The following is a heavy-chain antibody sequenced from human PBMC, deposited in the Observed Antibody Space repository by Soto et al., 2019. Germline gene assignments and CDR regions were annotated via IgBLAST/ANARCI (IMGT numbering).Heavy chain of an antibody. CDR3: AVVDISEKNGETYSSAMDV. V-gene: IGHV1-69*01. J-gene: IGHJ6*02. CDR2: IIPSIGTT. Sequence: QVQLVQSGPAVTKPGSSVKVSCTASGGTLSRYAISWLRRAPGRRRVGRGGIIPSIGTTNYAQTEKIQGKLTLNRGGHMTTDTMELRSLLSEDTAGALCAVVDISEKNGETYSSAMDVWGQGTTVTVSS. CDR1: GGTLSRYA. D-gene: IGHD3-3*02.